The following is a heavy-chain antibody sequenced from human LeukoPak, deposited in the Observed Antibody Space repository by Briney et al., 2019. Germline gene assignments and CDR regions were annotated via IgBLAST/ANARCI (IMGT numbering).Heavy chain of an antibody. CDR2: INPNSGGT. Sequence: ASVKVSCKASGYTFTGYYMHWERRAPGQGLEWMGWINPNSGGTNYAQKFQGRVTMTRDTSISTAYMELSRLRSDDTAVYYCARDLLQLWSQRPDYGMDVWGQGTTVTVSS. V-gene: IGHV1-2*02. CDR3: ARDLLQLWSQRPDYGMDV. D-gene: IGHD5-18*01. CDR1: GYTFTGYY. J-gene: IGHJ6*02.